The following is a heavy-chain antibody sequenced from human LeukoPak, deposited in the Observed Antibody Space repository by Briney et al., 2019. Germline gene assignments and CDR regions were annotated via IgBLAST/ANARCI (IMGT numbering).Heavy chain of an antibody. V-gene: IGHV4-34*01. CDR1: GGSFSGYY. CDR2: INHSGST. CDR3: ARGDAGYRSSTSCYAFRWFDP. J-gene: IGHJ5*02. D-gene: IGHD2-2*01. Sequence: PSETLSLTCAVYGGSFSGYYWSWIRQPPGKGLEWIGEINHSGSTNYNPSLKSRVTISVDTSKNQFSLKLSSVTAADTAVYYCARGDAGYRSSTSCYAFRWFDPWGQGTLVTVSS.